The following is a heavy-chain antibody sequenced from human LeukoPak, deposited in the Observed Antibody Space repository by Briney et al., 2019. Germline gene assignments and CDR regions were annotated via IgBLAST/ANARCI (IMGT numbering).Heavy chain of an antibody. D-gene: IGHD6-19*01. CDR3: ARDSRSSGLTVDY. Sequence: GGSLRLSCAASGFTFSSHWMHWVRQASGKGLVWVSRVNSDGSSTSYAASVEGRFTISRDNAKNTLYLQMNSLRDEDTAVYYCARDSRSSGLTVDYWGQGALVTVSS. J-gene: IGHJ4*02. CDR1: GFTFSSHW. CDR2: VNSDGSST. V-gene: IGHV3-74*01.